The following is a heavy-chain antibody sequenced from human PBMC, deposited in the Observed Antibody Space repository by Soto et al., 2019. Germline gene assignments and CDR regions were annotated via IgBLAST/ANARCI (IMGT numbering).Heavy chain of an antibody. D-gene: IGHD3-22*01. CDR1: GYTFTSYG. Sequence: QVQLVQSGAEVKKPGASVKVSCKASGYTFTSYGISWVRQAPGQGLEWMGWISAYNGNTNYAQKLQGRVTMTTDTSTSTAYMELRSLRSDDTAVYYCARMRQEYDSSGYYTDAFDIWGQGTMVTVSS. CDR2: ISAYNGNT. CDR3: ARMRQEYDSSGYYTDAFDI. V-gene: IGHV1-18*01. J-gene: IGHJ3*02.